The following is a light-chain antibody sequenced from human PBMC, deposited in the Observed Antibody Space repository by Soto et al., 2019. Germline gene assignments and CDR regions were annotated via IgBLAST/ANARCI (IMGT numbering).Light chain of an antibody. V-gene: IGKV3-15*01. CDR3: QQYNNWHPIT. CDR2: GAS. Sequence: EILLTQSPATLSVSPGERATLSCGASQSVSSKLAWYQQKPGQAPRLLIYGASTRATGIPARFSGSGSGTEFTLTISSLKSEDFAVYYCQQYNNWHPITFGQGTRLEIK. CDR1: QSVSSK. J-gene: IGKJ5*01.